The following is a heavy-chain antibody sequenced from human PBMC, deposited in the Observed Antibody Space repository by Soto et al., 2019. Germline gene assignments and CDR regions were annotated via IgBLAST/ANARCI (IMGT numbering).Heavy chain of an antibody. CDR3: AREVTVLGGTSPTPLGV. V-gene: IGHV3-48*03. D-gene: IGHD1-7*01. CDR2: ISGSGTTI. J-gene: IGHJ6*02. CDR1: GFTFSGYE. Sequence: GGSLRLSCAASGFTFSGYEKNWVRQAPGKGLEWISYISGSGTTIYYADSVKGRFTISRHNAKKSLYLQMNRLRAEDPAVYHCAREVTVLGGTSPTPLGVWGRGTRVTVSS.